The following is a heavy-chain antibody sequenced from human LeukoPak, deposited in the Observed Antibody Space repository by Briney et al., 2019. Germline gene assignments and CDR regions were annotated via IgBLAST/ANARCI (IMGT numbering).Heavy chain of an antibody. CDR2: IYTSGST. D-gene: IGHD3-9*01. V-gene: IGHV4-61*02. Sequence: SQTLSLTCTVSGGSISSGSYYWSWIRQPAGKGLEWIGRIYTSGSTNYNPSLKSRVTISVDTSKNQFSLKLSPVTAADTAVYYCASDILTGYYGMDVWGQGTTVTVSS. J-gene: IGHJ6*02. CDR3: ASDILTGYYGMDV. CDR1: GGSISSGSYY.